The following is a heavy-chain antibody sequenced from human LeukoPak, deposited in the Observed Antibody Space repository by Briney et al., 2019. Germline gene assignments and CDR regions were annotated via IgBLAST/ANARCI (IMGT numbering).Heavy chain of an antibody. CDR2: IYSGGST. J-gene: IGHJ5*02. V-gene: IGHV3-66*01. CDR1: GFTVSSNY. Sequence: GRSLRLSCAASGFTVSSNYMSWVRQAPGKGLEWVSVIYSGGSTYYADSVKGRFTISRDNSKNTLYLQMNSLRAEDTAVYYCARDSVTGYSNSNWFDPWGQGTLVTVSS. D-gene: IGHD6-6*01. CDR3: ARDSVTGYSNSNWFDP.